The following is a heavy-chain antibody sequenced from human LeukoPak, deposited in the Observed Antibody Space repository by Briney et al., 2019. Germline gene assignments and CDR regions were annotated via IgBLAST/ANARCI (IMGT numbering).Heavy chain of an antibody. CDR1: GFTFSNSA. CDR2: IYSGGST. D-gene: IGHD4-17*01. J-gene: IGHJ4*02. CDR3: ARDLYGGPLN. V-gene: IGHV3-66*01. Sequence: GGSLRLSCAASGFTFSNSAMSWVRQVPGKGLEWVSVIYSGGSTYYADSVKSRFTISRDSSKNTLYLQMNSLRAEDTAVYYCARDLYGGPLNWGQGTLVTVSS.